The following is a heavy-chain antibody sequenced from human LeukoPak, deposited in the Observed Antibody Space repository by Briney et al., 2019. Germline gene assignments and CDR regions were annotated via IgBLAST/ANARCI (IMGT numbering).Heavy chain of an antibody. J-gene: IGHJ6*03. Sequence: SETLSLTCAVYGGSFSGYYWSWIRQPPGKGLEWIGEINHSGSTNYNPSLKSRVTISVDTSKNQFSLKLSSVTAADTAVYYCARGRGYCTNDVCPRYYYYYMDVWGKGTTVTVSS. CDR3: ARGRGYCTNDVCPRYYYYYMDV. D-gene: IGHD2-8*01. V-gene: IGHV4-34*01. CDR1: GGSFSGYY. CDR2: INHSGST.